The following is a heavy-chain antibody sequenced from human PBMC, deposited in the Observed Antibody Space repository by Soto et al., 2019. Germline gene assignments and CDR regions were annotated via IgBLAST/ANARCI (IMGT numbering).Heavy chain of an antibody. CDR2: ISHSEST. J-gene: IGHJ4*02. V-gene: IGHV4-39*01. D-gene: IGHD6-6*01. CDR3: ARTSRFDC. CDR1: GGSISSGNSY. Sequence: SETLSLTCTVSGGSISSGNSYWGWIRQTPGKGLEWIGTISHSESTYFNPSLKSRITISVDTSKNQFSLKLSSVTAADTAVYYCARTSRFDCWGQGTLVTVSS.